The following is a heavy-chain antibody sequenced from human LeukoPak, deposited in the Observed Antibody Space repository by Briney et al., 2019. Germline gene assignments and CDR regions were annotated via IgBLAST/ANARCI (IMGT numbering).Heavy chain of an antibody. CDR2: INAGNGNI. J-gene: IGHJ6*02. CDR1: GHTSTTYA. V-gene: IGHV1-3*01. Sequence: ASVTVSCKASGHTSTTYAIHWVHQAPGQGLEWMGWINAGNGNIKYSQKLQGRVTIIGDTSASTAYMELSSLRSEDTAVYYCARGYCSSTSCYMDVWGQGTTVT. CDR3: ARGYCSSTSCYMDV. D-gene: IGHD2-2*01.